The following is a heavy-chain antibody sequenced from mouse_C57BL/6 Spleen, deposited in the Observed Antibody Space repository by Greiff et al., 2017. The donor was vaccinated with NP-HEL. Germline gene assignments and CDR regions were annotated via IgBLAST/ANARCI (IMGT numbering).Heavy chain of an antibody. CDR1: GYTFTSYW. D-gene: IGHD4-1*01. Sequence: QVQLQQPGAELVRPGSSVKLSCKASGYTFTSYWMDWVKQRPGRGLEWIGNIYPSDSETHYNQKFKDKATLTVDKSSSTAYMQLSSLTSEDSAVYYCARGPTGTRYFDYWGQGTTLTVSS. CDR2: IYPSDSET. CDR3: ARGPTGTRYFDY. V-gene: IGHV1-61*01. J-gene: IGHJ2*01.